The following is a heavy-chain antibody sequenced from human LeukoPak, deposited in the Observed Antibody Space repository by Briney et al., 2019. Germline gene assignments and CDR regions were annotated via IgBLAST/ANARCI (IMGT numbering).Heavy chain of an antibody. CDR1: GFSFSSYS. V-gene: IGHV3-21*01. J-gene: IGHJ4*02. D-gene: IGHD6-13*01. CDR3: ARDIAATDDY. Sequence: PGGSLRLSCAASGFSFSSYSMFWVRQAPGKGLEWVSSVSDRSSFIYYADSVKGRFTISRDNAKNSLYLQMNSLRAEDTAVYYCARDIAATDDYWGQGTLVTVSS. CDR2: VSDRSSFI.